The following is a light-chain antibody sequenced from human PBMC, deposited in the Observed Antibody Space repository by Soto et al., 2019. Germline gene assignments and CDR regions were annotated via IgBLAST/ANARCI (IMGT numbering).Light chain of an antibody. CDR3: CSYAGSYTWV. V-gene: IGLV2-11*01. CDR2: DVS. Sequence: QSALTQPRSVSGSPGQSVTISCTGTSSDVGGYNYVSWYQQHPGKAPKVMIYDVSKRPSGVPDRFSGSKSGNTASLTISGIHAGDEADYYCCSYAGSYTWVFGGGTKLTVL. J-gene: IGLJ3*02. CDR1: SSDVGGYNY.